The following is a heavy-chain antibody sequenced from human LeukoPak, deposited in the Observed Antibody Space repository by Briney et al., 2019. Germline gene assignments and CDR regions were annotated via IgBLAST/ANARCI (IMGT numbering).Heavy chain of an antibody. CDR3: ARDLGGYSYGLGDAFDI. CDR1: GYSISSGYY. CDR2: IYHSGST. D-gene: IGHD5-18*01. J-gene: IGHJ3*02. V-gene: IGHV4-38-2*02. Sequence: SETLSLTCTVSGYSISSGYYWGWIRQPPGKGLEWIGSIYHSGSTYYNPSLKSRVTISVDTSRNQFSLKLSSVTAADTAVYYCARDLGGYSYGLGDAFDIWGQGTMVTVSS.